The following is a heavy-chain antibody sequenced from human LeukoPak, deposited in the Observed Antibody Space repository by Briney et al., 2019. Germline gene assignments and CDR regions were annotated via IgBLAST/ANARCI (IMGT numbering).Heavy chain of an antibody. V-gene: IGHV1-2*02. J-gene: IGHJ5*02. CDR3: ARQGAATFRWFDP. Sequence: ASVKVSCKASGYTFTGYYMHWVRQGPGQGLEWMGWINPNSGGTNYAQKFQGRGTMTRDTSISTAYMELSRLRSDDTAVYYCARQGAATFRWFDPWGQGTLVTVSS. CDR2: INPNSGGT. CDR1: GYTFTGYY. D-gene: IGHD1-26*01.